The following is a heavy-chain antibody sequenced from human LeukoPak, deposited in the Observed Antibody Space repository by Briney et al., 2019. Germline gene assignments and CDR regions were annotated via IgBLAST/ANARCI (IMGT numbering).Heavy chain of an antibody. J-gene: IGHJ4*02. D-gene: IGHD4-17*01. V-gene: IGHV1-46*01. CDR2: INPNGGST. CDR3: ARVAVTMREGELFDY. Sequence: ASVKVSCQAPGYTFTNNYMYGVRQAPGQGLEWMGIINPNGGSTSYAQKFQGRVTMTRDTSTSTVYMELSSLRSEDTAAYYCARVAVTMREGELFDYWGQGTLVTVSS. CDR1: GYTFTNNY.